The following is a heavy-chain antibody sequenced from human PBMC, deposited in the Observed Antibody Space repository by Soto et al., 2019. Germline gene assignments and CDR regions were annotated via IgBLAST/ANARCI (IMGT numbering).Heavy chain of an antibody. J-gene: IGHJ4*02. CDR1: GGSISSGGYY. V-gene: IGHV4-31*03. CDR3: ASSSGGSYYDY. Sequence: QVQLQESGPGLVKPSQTLSLTCTVSGGSISSGGYYWSWIRQHPGKGLAWIGYIYYSGSTYYNPSRKSRGTISVDTAKNQLSLKLSSVTAADTAGYYCASSSGGSYYDYWGQGTLVTVSS. D-gene: IGHD2-15*01. CDR2: IYYSGST.